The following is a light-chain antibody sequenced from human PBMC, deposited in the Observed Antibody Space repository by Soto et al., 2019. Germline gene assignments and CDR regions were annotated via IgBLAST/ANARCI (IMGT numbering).Light chain of an antibody. CDR2: GSS. CDR3: QQYDNWPPLT. Sequence: EIVMTQSPATLSVSPGERATLSCRASHSVSSNLAWYQQKPGQAPRLLIYGSSTRATGIQARFSGSGSGTEFTLTISSLQSEDFAVYYCQQYDNWPPLTFGGGTKVEIK. V-gene: IGKV3-15*01. CDR1: HSVSSN. J-gene: IGKJ4*01.